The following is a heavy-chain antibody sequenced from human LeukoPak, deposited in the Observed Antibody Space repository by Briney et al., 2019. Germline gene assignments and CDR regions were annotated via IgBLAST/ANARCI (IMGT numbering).Heavy chain of an antibody. CDR2: VDPEDGET. V-gene: IGHV1-69-2*01. CDR1: GYTFTDYY. Sequence: ASVKVSCKVSGYTFTDYYMHWVQQAPGKGLEWMGLVDPEDGETIYAEKFQGRVTITADTSTDTAYMELSSLRSEDTAVYYCARDRIDAFDIWGQGTVVTVSS. J-gene: IGHJ3*02. CDR3: ARDRIDAFDI.